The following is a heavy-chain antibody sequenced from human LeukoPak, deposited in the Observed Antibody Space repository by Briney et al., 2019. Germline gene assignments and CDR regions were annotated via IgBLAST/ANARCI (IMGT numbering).Heavy chain of an antibody. CDR3: ARATGYYGSGSSDLDY. V-gene: IGHV3-23*01. CDR1: GFTFSSYA. D-gene: IGHD3-10*01. Sequence: GGSLRLSCAASGFTFSSYAMSWVRQAPGRGLEWVSAISGSGGSTYYAGSVKGRFTISRDNSKNTLYLQMNSLRAVDTAVYYCARATGYYGSGSSDLDYWGQGTLVTVSS. CDR2: ISGSGGST. J-gene: IGHJ4*02.